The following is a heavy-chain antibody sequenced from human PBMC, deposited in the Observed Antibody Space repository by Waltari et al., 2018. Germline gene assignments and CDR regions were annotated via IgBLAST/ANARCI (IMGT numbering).Heavy chain of an antibody. V-gene: IGHV1-69*08. J-gene: IGHJ4*02. CDR2: ISPIFGTA. CDR1: GGTFSSYA. CDR3: ARGATRNWNGSGRRDY. D-gene: IGHD1-1*01. Sequence: QVQLVQSGAEVKKPGSSVKVSCKASGGTFSSYAISWVRQAPGQGLEWRGRISPIFGTANYAQKFQGRVTITADKSTSTAYMELSSLRSEDTAVYYCARGATRNWNGSGRRDYWGQGTLVTVSS.